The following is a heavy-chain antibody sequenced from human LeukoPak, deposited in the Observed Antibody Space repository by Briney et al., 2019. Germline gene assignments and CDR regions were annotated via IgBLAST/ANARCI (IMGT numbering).Heavy chain of an antibody. Sequence: GGSLRLSCAVSEFTPSSYSMHWVRQAPGKGLEWVAFISNDGTNKYYADSVKGRFTISRDTSKNTLYLQMNSLRPEDTALYYCARKRGDGYNPEDYWGQGTLVTVSS. J-gene: IGHJ4*02. V-gene: IGHV3-30-3*01. CDR3: ARKRGDGYNPEDY. D-gene: IGHD5-24*01. CDR2: ISNDGTNK. CDR1: EFTPSSYS.